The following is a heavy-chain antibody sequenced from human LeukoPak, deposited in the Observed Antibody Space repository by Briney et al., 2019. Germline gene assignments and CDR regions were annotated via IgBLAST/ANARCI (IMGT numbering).Heavy chain of an antibody. CDR1: GGSISSGSNY. CDR2: IYTGGST. V-gene: IGHV4-61*02. Sequence: PSQTLSLTCTVSGGSISSGSNYWSWIRQAAGKGVEWIGRIYTGGSTNYNPSLKSRVTISVDTSKNQFSLKLSSVTAADTAVYYCARDKRGGSPYYFDSWGQGTLVTVSS. D-gene: IGHD2-15*01. J-gene: IGHJ4*02. CDR3: ARDKRGGSPYYFDS.